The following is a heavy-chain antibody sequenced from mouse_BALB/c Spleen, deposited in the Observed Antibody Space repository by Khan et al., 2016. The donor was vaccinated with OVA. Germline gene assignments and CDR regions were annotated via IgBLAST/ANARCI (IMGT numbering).Heavy chain of an antibody. CDR2: INTYTGEP. V-gene: IGHV9-3-1*01. CDR1: GYIFTNYG. D-gene: IGHD2-14*01. J-gene: IGHJ3*01. CDR3: ARGAVYYYRKKGGWFAY. Sequence: QIQLVQSGPELKKPGETVKISCKASGYIFTNYGMNWVKQAPGQGLKWMGWINTYTGEPTYAEDFRGRFAFSLETSASTAYLQFNNLKIEATATYFCARGAVYYYRKKGGWFAYWGQGTLVTVSA.